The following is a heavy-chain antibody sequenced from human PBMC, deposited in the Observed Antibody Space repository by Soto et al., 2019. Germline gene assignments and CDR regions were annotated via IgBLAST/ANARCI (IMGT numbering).Heavy chain of an antibody. CDR3: AKLPQYETLTGYLNYFDY. D-gene: IGHD3-9*01. CDR2: ISGRGDST. J-gene: IGHJ4*02. V-gene: IGHV3-23*01. CDR1: GFTFSSYA. Sequence: PGGSLRLSCAASGFTFSSYAMSWVRQAPGKWLEWVSAISGRGDSTYYADSVKGRFTISRDNSKNTLYLQMNSLRAEDTAVYFCAKLPQYETLTGYLNYFDYWGPGILVTVSS.